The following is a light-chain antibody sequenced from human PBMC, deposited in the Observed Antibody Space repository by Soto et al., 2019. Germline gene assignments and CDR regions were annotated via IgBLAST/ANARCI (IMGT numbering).Light chain of an antibody. J-gene: IGKJ1*01. V-gene: IGKV3-20*01. Sequence: EIVLTQSPGTLSLSPGERATLSCRAGQSVTSNYLAWYQQRRGQAPRLLIYGASYRATGIPDRFSGSGSGTGFTLTISRLEPEDFAVYFCQQYGNSPETFGQGTKVDIK. CDR1: QSVTSNY. CDR3: QQYGNSPET. CDR2: GAS.